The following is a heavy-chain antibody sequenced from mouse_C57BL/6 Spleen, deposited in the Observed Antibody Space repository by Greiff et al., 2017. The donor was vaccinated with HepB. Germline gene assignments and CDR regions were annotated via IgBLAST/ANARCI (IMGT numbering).Heavy chain of an antibody. CDR1: GYAFSSSW. CDR2: IYPGDGDT. V-gene: IGHV1-82*01. D-gene: IGHD2-4*01. Sequence: LQESGPELVKPGASVKISCKASGYAFSSSWMNWVKQRPGKGLEWIGRIYPGDGDTNYNGKFKGKATLTADKSSSTAYMQLSSLTSEDSAVYFCARGDYEGLDYWGQGTTLTVSS. J-gene: IGHJ2*01. CDR3: ARGDYEGLDY.